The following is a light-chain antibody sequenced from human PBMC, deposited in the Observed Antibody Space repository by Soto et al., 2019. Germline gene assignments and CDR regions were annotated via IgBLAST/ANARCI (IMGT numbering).Light chain of an antibody. Sequence: DIQMIQSPSTLSASVGDRVTITCRASQSISSWLAWYQQKPGKAPKLLIYDASSLESGVPSRFSGSGSGTEFTLTISSLQPHDSATYYCQQYNSYPWTFGQGTKVDI. CDR3: QQYNSYPWT. J-gene: IGKJ1*01. V-gene: IGKV1-5*01. CDR1: QSISSW. CDR2: DAS.